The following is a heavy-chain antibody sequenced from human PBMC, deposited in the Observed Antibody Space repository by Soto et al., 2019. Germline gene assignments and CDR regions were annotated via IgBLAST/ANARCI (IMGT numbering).Heavy chain of an antibody. D-gene: IGHD2-15*01. J-gene: IGHJ6*02. Sequence: ASVKVSCKASGGTFSSYAISWVRQAPGQGLEWMGIINPSGGSTSYAQKFQGRVTMTRDTSTSTVYMELSSLRSEDTAVYYCAREGGGPNGMDVWGQGTTVTVSS. V-gene: IGHV1-46*01. CDR2: INPSGGST. CDR3: AREGGGPNGMDV. CDR1: GGTFSSYA.